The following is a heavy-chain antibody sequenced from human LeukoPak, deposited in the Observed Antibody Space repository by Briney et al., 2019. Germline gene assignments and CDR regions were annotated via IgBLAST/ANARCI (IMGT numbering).Heavy chain of an antibody. Sequence: PGGSLRLSCAASGFTFSSYAMSWVRQAPGKGLEWVAVISHVGSDQYYADSLKGRFTISRDNSKNTLYLQMNSLRAEDTAVYYCAKGLGAVASHAFDIWGQGTMVTVSS. J-gene: IGHJ3*02. CDR1: GFTFSSYA. CDR2: ISHVGSDQ. D-gene: IGHD6-19*01. V-gene: IGHV3-30-3*01. CDR3: AKGLGAVASHAFDI.